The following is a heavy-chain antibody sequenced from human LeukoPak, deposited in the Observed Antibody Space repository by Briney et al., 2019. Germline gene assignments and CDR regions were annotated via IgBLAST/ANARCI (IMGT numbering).Heavy chain of an antibody. CDR2: ISYDGSNK. CDR3: ARDLWITMIVVPSGY. D-gene: IGHD3-22*01. Sequence: PGGSLRLSCAASGFTFSSYAMSWVRQAPGKGLEWVAVISYDGSNKYYADSVKGRFTISRDNSKNTLYLQMNSLRAEDTAVYYCARDLWITMIVVPSGYWGQGTLVTVSS. CDR1: GFTFSSYA. J-gene: IGHJ4*02. V-gene: IGHV3-30-3*01.